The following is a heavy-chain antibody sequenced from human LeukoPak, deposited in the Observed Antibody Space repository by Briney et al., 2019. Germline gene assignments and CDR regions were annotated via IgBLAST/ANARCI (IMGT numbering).Heavy chain of an antibody. J-gene: IGHJ4*02. D-gene: IGHD4-17*01. CDR3: ARSSPDYGDYEYYFDY. V-gene: IGHV3-21*01. Sequence: GGSLRLSFAASGFTFSSYSMNWVRQAPGKGLEWVSSISSSSSYIYYADSVKGRFTISRDNAKNSLYLQMNSLRAEDTAVYYCARSSPDYGDYEYYFDYWGQGTLVTVSS. CDR1: GFTFSSYS. CDR2: ISSSSSYI.